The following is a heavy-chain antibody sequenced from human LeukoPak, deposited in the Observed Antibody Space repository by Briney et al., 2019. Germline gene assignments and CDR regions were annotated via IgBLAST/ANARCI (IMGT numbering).Heavy chain of an antibody. V-gene: IGHV1-2*02. CDR3: ARVPETAMAT. Sequence: GASVKVSCKASGYTFTVYYMHWVRQAPGQGLGWRGWINPNSGGTNSAQKSQGRLTMTRDTSISTAYTELSRLRSADTAVYGCARVPETAMATWGQGTLVTVYS. CDR2: INPNSGGT. CDR1: GYTFTVYY. J-gene: IGHJ5*02. D-gene: IGHD5-18*01.